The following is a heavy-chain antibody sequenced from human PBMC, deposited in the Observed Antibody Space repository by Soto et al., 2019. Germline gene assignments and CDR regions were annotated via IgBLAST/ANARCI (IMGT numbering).Heavy chain of an antibody. Sequence: ASVKVSCKASGYTFTSYYMHWVRQAPGQGLEWMGIINPSGGSTSYAQKFQGRVTMTRDTSTSTVYMELSSLRSEDTAVYYCARLGILGGDYFVGNVREYYFDYWGQGTLVTVSS. V-gene: IGHV1-46*03. J-gene: IGHJ4*02. CDR3: ARLGILGGDYFVGNVREYYFDY. CDR2: INPSGGST. D-gene: IGHD4-17*01. CDR1: GYTFTSYY.